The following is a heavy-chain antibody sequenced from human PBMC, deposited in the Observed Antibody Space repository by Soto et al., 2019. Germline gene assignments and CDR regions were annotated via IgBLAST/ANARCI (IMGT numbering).Heavy chain of an antibody. V-gene: IGHV1-46*01. CDR1: GYTFTNYY. CDR2: INPSGGGT. Sequence: ASVKVSCKTSGYTFTNYYMHWVRQAPGQGLEWMGIINPSGGGTTYAQKFQGRVTMTRDTSTSTVYMDLNSLRDEDTAVYYCARDTHDYGDYFDYWGQGTLVTVSS. CDR3: ARDTHDYGDYFDY. J-gene: IGHJ4*02. D-gene: IGHD4-17*01.